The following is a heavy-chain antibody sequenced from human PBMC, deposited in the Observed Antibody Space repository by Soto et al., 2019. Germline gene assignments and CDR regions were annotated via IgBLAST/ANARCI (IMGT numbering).Heavy chain of an antibody. D-gene: IGHD3-3*01. CDR2: INPNSGGT. CDR1: GYTFTGYY. V-gene: IGHV1-2*02. J-gene: IGHJ6*02. CDR3: ARDLLITIFGVEKYIPAPRVYYYGMDV. Sequence: AAVKVSCKASGYTFTGYYMHWVRQAPGQGLEGMGWINPNSGGTNYAQKFQGGVTMTRDTSISTAYMELSRLRSDDTAVYYCARDLLITIFGVEKYIPAPRVYYYGMDVWGQGTTVTVSS.